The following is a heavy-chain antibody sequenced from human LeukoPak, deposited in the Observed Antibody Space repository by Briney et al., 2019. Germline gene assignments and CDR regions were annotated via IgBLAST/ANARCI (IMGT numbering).Heavy chain of an antibody. V-gene: IGHV4-30-2*03. Sequence: SQTLSLTCTVSGGSISSGGYYWSWIRQPPGKGLEWIGYIYHSGSTYYNPSLKSRVTISVDTSKNQFSLKLSSVTAADTAVYYCARRAIVVGTAGAFDIWGQGTMVTVSS. CDR3: ARRAIVVGTAGAFDI. CDR2: IYHSGST. CDR1: GGSISSGGYY. J-gene: IGHJ3*02. D-gene: IGHD2-21*02.